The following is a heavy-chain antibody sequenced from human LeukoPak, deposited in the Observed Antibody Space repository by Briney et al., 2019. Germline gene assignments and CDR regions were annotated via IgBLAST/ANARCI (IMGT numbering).Heavy chain of an antibody. V-gene: IGHV3-30-3*01. J-gene: IGHJ4*02. Sequence: GGSLRLSCAASGFXFSSCAMHWVRQAPGKGLEWVAVISYDGSNKYYADSVKGRLTISRDNSKNTLYLQMNSLRAEDTAVYYCAREGPGRLDYWGQGTLVTVSS. CDR2: ISYDGSNK. CDR3: AREGPGRLDY. CDR1: GFXFSSCA. D-gene: IGHD2-8*02.